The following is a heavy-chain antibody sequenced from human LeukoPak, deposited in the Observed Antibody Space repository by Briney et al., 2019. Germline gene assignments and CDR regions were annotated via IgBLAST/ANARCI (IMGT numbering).Heavy chain of an antibody. CDR2: ISGSGGST. J-gene: IGHJ4*02. D-gene: IGHD3-22*01. V-gene: IGHV3-23*01. Sequence: PGGSLRLSCAASGFTFSSYAMSWVRQAPGKGLEWVSGISGSGGSTYYADSVKGRFTISRDNSKNTLYLQMNSLRAGDTAVYYCAKSFYYDSSGYEYFDYWGQGTLVTVSS. CDR1: GFTFSSYA. CDR3: AKSFYYDSSGYEYFDY.